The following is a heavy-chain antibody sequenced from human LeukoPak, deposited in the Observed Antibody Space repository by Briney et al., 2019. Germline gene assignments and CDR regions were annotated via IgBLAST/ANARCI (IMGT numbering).Heavy chain of an antibody. CDR1: GYTFTSYG. CDR3: ARGIAAADQAYYYYYYMDV. D-gene: IGHD6-13*01. CDR2: ISAYNGNT. J-gene: IGHJ6*03. V-gene: IGHV1-18*01. Sequence: GASVKVSCKASGYTFTSYGISWVRQAPGQGLEWMGWISAYNGNTNYAQKLQGRVTMTTDTSTSTAYMELRSLRSDDTAVYYCARGIAAADQAYYYYYYMDVWGKGTTVTISS.